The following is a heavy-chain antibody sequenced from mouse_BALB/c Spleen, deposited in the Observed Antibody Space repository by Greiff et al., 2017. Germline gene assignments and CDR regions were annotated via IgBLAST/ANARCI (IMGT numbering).Heavy chain of an antibody. CDR1: GYTFTSYW. J-gene: IGHJ2*01. CDR2: INPSNGRT. V-gene: IGHV1S81*02. Sequence: VQLQQPGAELVKPGASVKLSCKASGYTFTSYWMHWVKQRPGQGLEWIGEINPSNGRTNYNEKFKSKATLTVDKSSSTAYMQLSSLTSEDSAVYYCARLPGDFDYWGQGTTLTVSS. CDR3: ARLPGDFDY.